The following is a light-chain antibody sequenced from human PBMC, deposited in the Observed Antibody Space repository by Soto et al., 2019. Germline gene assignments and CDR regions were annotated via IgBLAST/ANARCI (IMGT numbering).Light chain of an antibody. CDR1: QSVSTNS. CDR3: QQYGSSPLT. J-gene: IGKJ4*01. Sequence: EIVLTQSPDTLSLSPGERATLSCRASQSVSTNSLAWYQQKPGQAPRPLIYAASSRATGTPDRFSGSGSGTEFTLIISRLEPEDFAVYYCQQYGSSPLTFGGGTKVEI. CDR2: AAS. V-gene: IGKV3-20*01.